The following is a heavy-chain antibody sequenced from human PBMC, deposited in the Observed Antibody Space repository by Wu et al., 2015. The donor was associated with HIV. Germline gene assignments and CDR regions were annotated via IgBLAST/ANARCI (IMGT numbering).Heavy chain of an antibody. J-gene: IGHJ3*02. Sequence: QVQLEQSGAVVKKPGASVRVPCKVSGYSLTKLSIHWVRQARGRGLEWMGGFDPEDGKIIYAQRFQGRVAMTEDRSTDTAYIDLNSLRSEDTAVYYCARDRELAVAANEDAFDIWGQGTMVTVSS. CDR1: GYSLTKLS. CDR3: ARDRELAVAANEDAFDI. D-gene: IGHD6-19*01. V-gene: IGHV1-24*01. CDR2: FDPEDGKI.